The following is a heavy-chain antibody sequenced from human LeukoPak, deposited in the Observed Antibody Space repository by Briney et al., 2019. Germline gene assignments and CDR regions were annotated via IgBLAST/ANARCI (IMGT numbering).Heavy chain of an antibody. CDR1: GFTFSSYS. Sequence: GGSLRLSCAASGFTFSSYSMNWVRQAPGKGLEWVSSISNSSSYIYYADSVKGRFTIYRDNAKNSLYLQMNSLRAEDTAVYYCARRRGYSYGCDYWGQGTLVTVSS. D-gene: IGHD5-18*01. CDR3: ARRRGYSYGCDY. V-gene: IGHV3-21*01. CDR2: ISNSSSYI. J-gene: IGHJ4*02.